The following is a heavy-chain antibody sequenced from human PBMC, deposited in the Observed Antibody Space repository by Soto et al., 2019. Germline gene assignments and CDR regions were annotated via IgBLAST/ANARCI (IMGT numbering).Heavy chain of an antibody. V-gene: IGHV4-30-2*01. CDR2: IYHSGST. CDR1: GGSISSGGYS. CDR3: ARGHCSGGSCYQWAFDI. D-gene: IGHD2-15*01. Sequence: SETLSLTCAVSGGSISSGGYSWSWIRQRPGKGLEWIGYIYHSGSTYYVPSLKSRVTISVDRSKNQFSLKLSSVTAADTAMYYCARGHCSGGSCYQWAFDIWGQGTMVTVS. J-gene: IGHJ3*02.